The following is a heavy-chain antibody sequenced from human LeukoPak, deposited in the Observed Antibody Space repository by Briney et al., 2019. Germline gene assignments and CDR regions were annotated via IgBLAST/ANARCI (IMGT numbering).Heavy chain of an antibody. V-gene: IGHV3-7*01. CDR3: ASGSHCDF. CDR2: IKPDVTLK. Sequence: PGGPLRLSCAASGFPFRRYRMIWVREAPGKGLEWVASIKPDVTLKQYAQSVKGRFTITRDNTRNSLDLQMTSLRVEDTAVYYCASGSHCDFWGQGALGTVSS. CDR1: GFPFRRYR. J-gene: IGHJ4*02.